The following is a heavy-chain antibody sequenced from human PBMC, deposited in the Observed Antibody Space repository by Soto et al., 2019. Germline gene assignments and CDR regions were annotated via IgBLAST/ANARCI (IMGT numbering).Heavy chain of an antibody. CDR2: IWYDGSNK. J-gene: IGHJ4*02. CDR3: ARDLRLELLDY. V-gene: IGHV3-33*01. CDR1: GFTFSSYG. Sequence: PGGSLRVSCAASGFTFSSYGMHWVRQAPGKGLEWVAVIWYDGSNKYYADSVKGRFTISRGNSKNTLYLQMNSLRAEDTAVYYCARDLRLELLDYWGQGTLVTVSS. D-gene: IGHD1-7*01.